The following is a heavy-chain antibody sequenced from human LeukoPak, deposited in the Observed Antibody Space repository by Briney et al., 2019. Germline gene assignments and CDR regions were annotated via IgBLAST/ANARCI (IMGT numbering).Heavy chain of an antibody. CDR2: IYYSGST. CDR1: GGSISSYY. CDR3: ARYYCGGDCYSGFFDF. J-gene: IGHJ4*03. Sequence: PSETLSLTCTVSGGSISSYYWSWIRQPPGKGLEWIGYIYYSGSTNYNPSLKSRVTISVDTSKNQFSLKLSSVTAADTAVYYCARYYCGGDCYSGFFDFWGQGTLVAVSS. D-gene: IGHD2-21*02. V-gene: IGHV4-59*01.